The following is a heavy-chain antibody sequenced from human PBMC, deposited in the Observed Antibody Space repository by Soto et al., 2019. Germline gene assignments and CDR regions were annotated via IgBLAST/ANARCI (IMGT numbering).Heavy chain of an antibody. V-gene: IGHV4-59*01. J-gene: IGHJ4*02. D-gene: IGHD4-17*01. CDR1: GGSISSYY. CDR2: IYYSGST. Sequence: PSETLSLTCTVSGGSISSYYWSWIRQPPGKGLEWIGYIYYSGSTNYNPSLKSRVTISVDTSKNQFSLKLSSVTAADTAVYYCARSPGHDYGDYLYDYWGQGTLVTVSS. CDR3: ARSPGHDYGDYLYDY.